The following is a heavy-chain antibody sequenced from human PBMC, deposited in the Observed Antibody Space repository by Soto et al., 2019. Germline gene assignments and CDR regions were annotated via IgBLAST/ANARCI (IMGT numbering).Heavy chain of an antibody. CDR1: GGSFRNYV. J-gene: IGHJ4*02. V-gene: IGHV1-69*01. CDR2: IIPVFETR. D-gene: IGHD4-4*01. CDR3: SFHSDSNSYSRFDF. Sequence: QVQLVQSGAEVKKPGSSVKVSCRASGGSFRNYVMSWVRQAPGQGLEWMGGIIPVFETRTYAQKFQGRVKITADDPPSTVSMEMSNLRSEDTAVYFCSFHSDSNSYSRFDFWGQGTLVTVSS.